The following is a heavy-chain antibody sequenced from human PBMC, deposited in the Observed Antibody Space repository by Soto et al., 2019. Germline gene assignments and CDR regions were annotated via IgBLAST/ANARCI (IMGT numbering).Heavy chain of an antibody. CDR1: GYTFTSYV. CDR2: ISAYNGNT. CDR3: ASYREQLVLYGMDV. J-gene: IGHJ6*02. V-gene: IGHV1-18*01. D-gene: IGHD6-13*01. Sequence: QVQLVQSGAEVKKPGASVKVSCKASGYTFTSYVISWVRQAPGQGLEWMGWISAYNGNTNYAQKLQGRVTMTTNTSTSTAYMELRSLRSDDTAVYYCASYREQLVLYGMDVWGQGTTVTVSS.